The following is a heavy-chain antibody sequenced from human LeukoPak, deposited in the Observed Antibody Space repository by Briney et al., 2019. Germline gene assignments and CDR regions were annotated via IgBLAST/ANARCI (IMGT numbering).Heavy chain of an antibody. CDR3: ARGRRRSITIFGVVIAHFDY. D-gene: IGHD3-3*01. J-gene: IGHJ4*02. CDR2: ISSSSSYI. Sequence: GGSLRLSCAASGFTFSSYSMNWVRQAPGKGLERVSSISSSSSYIYYADSVKGRFTISRDNAKNSLYLQMNSLRAEDTAVYYCARGRRRSITIFGVVIAHFDYWGQGTLVTVSS. V-gene: IGHV3-21*01. CDR1: GFTFSSYS.